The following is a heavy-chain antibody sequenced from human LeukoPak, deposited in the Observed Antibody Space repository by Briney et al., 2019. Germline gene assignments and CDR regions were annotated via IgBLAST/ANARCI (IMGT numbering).Heavy chain of an antibody. D-gene: IGHD3-16*01. CDR2: IHSDGSRT. CDR1: GFTFSIYW. V-gene: IGHV3-74*01. CDR3: ARGGTFDP. J-gene: IGHJ5*02. Sequence: GGSLRLSCAASGFTFSIYWMHWVRQAPGKGLAWVSRIHSDGSRTNYADSVKGRFTISRDNAKNTLYLQMNSLTAEDTAVYYCARGGTFDPWGQGTLVTVSS.